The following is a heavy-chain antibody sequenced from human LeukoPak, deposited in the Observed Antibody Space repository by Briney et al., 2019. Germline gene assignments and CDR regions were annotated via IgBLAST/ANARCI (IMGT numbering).Heavy chain of an antibody. V-gene: IGHV4-4*09. J-gene: IGHJ5*02. CDR1: GGSISSYC. CDR2: IYATGST. D-gene: IGHD3-10*01. Sequence: SETLSLTCTVSGGSISSYCWSWIRQPPGKGLEWIGYIYATGSTNYNPSLKSRVTISVDTSKNQFSLNLRSVTAADTAVYYCARHGSVRSPLGPWGQGTLVTVSS. CDR3: ARHGSVRSPLGP.